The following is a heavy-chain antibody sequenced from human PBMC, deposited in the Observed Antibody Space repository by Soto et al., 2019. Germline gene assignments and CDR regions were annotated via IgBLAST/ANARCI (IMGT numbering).Heavy chain of an antibody. V-gene: IGHV4-59*01. J-gene: IGHJ4*02. CDR3: ARTPYRWGLGTFLCYLDE. CDR2: IHHRGTT. D-gene: IGHD3-16*01. CDR1: GASITSSY. Sequence: SETLSLTCNVSGASITSSYWSWIRQPPGKGLEWIAYIHHRGTTNYNPSLHSRFTTSVDTSTNQVSLKMSSVPAADTATYFCARTPYRWGLGTFLCYLDEWRPGTMVTVSS.